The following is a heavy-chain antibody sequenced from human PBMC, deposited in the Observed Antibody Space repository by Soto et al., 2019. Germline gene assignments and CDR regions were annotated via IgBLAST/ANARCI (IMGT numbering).Heavy chain of an antibody. J-gene: IGHJ6*03. D-gene: IGHD6-13*01. Sequence: PSETLSLTCTVSGGSISSGGYYWSWIRQHPGKGLEWIGYIYYSGSTYYNPSLKSRVTISVDTSKNQFSLKLSSVTAADTAVYYCASSIAAAGTLYYYYYYMDVWGEGTTVTVSS. CDR1: GGSISSGGYY. V-gene: IGHV4-31*03. CDR3: ASSIAAAGTLYYYYYYMDV. CDR2: IYYSGST.